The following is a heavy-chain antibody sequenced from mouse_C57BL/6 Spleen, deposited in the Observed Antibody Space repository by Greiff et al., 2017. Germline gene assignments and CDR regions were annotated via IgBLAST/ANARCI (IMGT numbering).Heavy chain of an antibody. D-gene: IGHD1-1*01. J-gene: IGHJ4*01. CDR2: ISGGSSTI. V-gene: IGHV5-17*01. CDR3: ARTYYYGSSYDAMDY. Sequence: DVKLVESGGGLVKPVGSLKLSCAASGFTFSDYGMHWVRQAPEKGLEWVAYISGGSSTIYYADTVKGRFTISRDNAKNTLFLQMTSLRSEDTAMYYCARTYYYGSSYDAMDYWGQGTSVTVSS. CDR1: GFTFSDYG.